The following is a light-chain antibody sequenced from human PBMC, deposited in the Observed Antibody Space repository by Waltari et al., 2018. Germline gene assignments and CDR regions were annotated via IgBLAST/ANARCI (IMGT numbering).Light chain of an antibody. Sequence: ETVMTQSPATLSMSPGEGATLSCRASESVSTKLAWYQRKSGQAPRLLIYGASTRATGIPARFSGTGSGTEFTLTVSSLQSEDFALYYCQQYSNWPPTFGQGTKVDIK. CDR1: ESVSTK. CDR3: QQYSNWPPT. V-gene: IGKV3-15*01. J-gene: IGKJ1*01. CDR2: GAS.